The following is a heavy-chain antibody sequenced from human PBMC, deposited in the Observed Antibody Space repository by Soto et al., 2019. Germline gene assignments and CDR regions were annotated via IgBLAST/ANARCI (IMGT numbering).Heavy chain of an antibody. CDR3: ARDPRLLPDAFDI. CDR1: GFTFSSYW. Sequence: EVQLVESGGGLVQPGGSLRLSCAASGFTFSSYWMSWVRQAPGKGLEWVANIKQDGSEKYYVDSVKGRFTISRDNAKNSQYLQMNSLRAEDTAVYYCARDPRLLPDAFDIWGQGTMVTVSS. V-gene: IGHV3-7*01. J-gene: IGHJ3*02. CDR2: IKQDGSEK. D-gene: IGHD2-21*02.